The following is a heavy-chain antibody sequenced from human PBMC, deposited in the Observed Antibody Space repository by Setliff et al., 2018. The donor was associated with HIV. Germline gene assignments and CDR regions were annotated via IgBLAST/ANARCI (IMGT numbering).Heavy chain of an antibody. V-gene: IGHV1-69*02. J-gene: IGHJ6*03. D-gene: IGHD3-16*01. Sequence: SVKVSCKASGVTFSNCSINWVRQAPGQGLEWMGRSIPILGIGNDEQAQKFKGRVTFTADKSTSTVYMELSSLRSEDTAVYYCARCGAGEWHLYMDVWGKGTAVTVSS. CDR2: SIPILGIG. CDR3: ARCGAGEWHLYMDV. CDR1: GVTFSNCS.